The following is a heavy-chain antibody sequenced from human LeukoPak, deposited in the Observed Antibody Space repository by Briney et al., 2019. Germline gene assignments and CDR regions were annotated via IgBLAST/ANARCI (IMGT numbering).Heavy chain of an antibody. Sequence: ASVKVSCKASGYTFTMYYIHWVRQAPGQGLEWMGMINPSDGATTYAQRFRGRVTMTRDMATTTVYVELRSLRSEDTAVYFCARGQRGGLIWNLGGLFASYYTYYYMDVWGRGTTVTVSS. D-gene: IGHD1-7*01. CDR1: GYTFTMYY. J-gene: IGHJ6*03. CDR2: INPSDGAT. V-gene: IGHV1-46*01. CDR3: ARGQRGGLIWNLGGLFASYYTYYYMDV.